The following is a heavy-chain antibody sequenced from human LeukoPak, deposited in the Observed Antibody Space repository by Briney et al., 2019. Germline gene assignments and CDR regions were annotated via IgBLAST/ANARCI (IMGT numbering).Heavy chain of an antibody. Sequence: PSETLSLTCAVYGGSFSAYYWSWIRQPPGKGLEWIGSIYYSGSTYYNPSLKSRVTISVDTSKNQFSLKLSSVTAADTAVYYCARLEVSEYGDYTDFDYWGQGTLVTVSS. CDR1: GGSFSAYY. CDR2: IYYSGST. V-gene: IGHV4-34*01. J-gene: IGHJ4*02. CDR3: ARLEVSEYGDYTDFDY. D-gene: IGHD4-17*01.